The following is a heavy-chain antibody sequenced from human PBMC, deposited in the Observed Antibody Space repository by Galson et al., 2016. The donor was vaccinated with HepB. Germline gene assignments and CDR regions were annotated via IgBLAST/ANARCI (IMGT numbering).Heavy chain of an antibody. V-gene: IGHV3-23*01. CDR3: AKEVGPRDYFDY. CDR2: ISWDASRT. CDR1: GFTFSSAA. Sequence: SLRLSCAASGFTFSSAAMSWVRQAPGKGLEWVSSISWDASRTYYADSVMGRFTISRDYSKNTLYLQMNSLRADDTAIYYCAKEVGPRDYFDYWGQGTLVIVSS. J-gene: IGHJ4*01.